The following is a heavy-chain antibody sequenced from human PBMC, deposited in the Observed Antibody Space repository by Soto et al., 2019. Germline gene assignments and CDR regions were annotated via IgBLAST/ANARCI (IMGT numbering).Heavy chain of an antibody. CDR2: LYGNGDT. D-gene: IGHD1-1*01. Sequence: QITLKESAPTLVKPTETLTLTCAFSGFSLNSDEVGVGWIRQPPGKALECLALLYGNGDTRFSPSLKSTLTITKDTSAILVVLSRANVDPVGTATYYCAHTGHLVDAFDFWGQGTLVTVSS. J-gene: IGHJ3*01. V-gene: IGHV2-5*01. CDR1: GFSLNSDEVG. CDR3: AHTGHLVDAFDF.